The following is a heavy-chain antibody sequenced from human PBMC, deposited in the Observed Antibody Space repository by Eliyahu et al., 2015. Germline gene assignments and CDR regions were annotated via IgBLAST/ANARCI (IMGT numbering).Heavy chain of an antibody. D-gene: IGHD3-16*01. J-gene: IGHJ4*02. Sequence: QVQLQQWGAGLLKPSETLSLTCAVYGGSFXGYYWSWIRQPPGKGLEWIGEINHSGSTNYNPSLKSRVTISVDTSKNQFSLKLSSVTAADTAVYYCARLDATFGWNRDKDYWGQGTLVTVSS. CDR3: ARLDATFGWNRDKDY. CDR2: INHSGST. CDR1: GGSFXGYY. V-gene: IGHV4-34*01.